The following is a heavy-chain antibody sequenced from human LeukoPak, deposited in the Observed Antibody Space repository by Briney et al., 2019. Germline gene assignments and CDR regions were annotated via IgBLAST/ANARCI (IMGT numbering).Heavy chain of an antibody. CDR3: ARRHSGWSLNGMDV. CDR2: INPNSGGT. Sequence: ASVKVSCKASGYTFTGYYMHWVRQAPGQGLEWMGWINPNSGGTNCAQKFQGWVTMTRDTSISTAYMELSRLRSDDTAVYYCARRHSGWSLNGMDVWGQGTTVTVSS. V-gene: IGHV1-2*04. CDR1: GYTFTGYY. J-gene: IGHJ6*02. D-gene: IGHD6-19*01.